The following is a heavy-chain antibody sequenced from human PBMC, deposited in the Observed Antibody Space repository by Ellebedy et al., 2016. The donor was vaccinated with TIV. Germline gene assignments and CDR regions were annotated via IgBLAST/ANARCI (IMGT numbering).Heavy chain of an antibody. J-gene: IGHJ4*02. CDR1: GFTFDDYS. D-gene: IGHD3-10*01. CDR3: ARSLLWFGELDS. V-gene: IGHV3-9*03. CDR2: INWNGNSI. Sequence: SLKISCAASGFTFDDYSMHWVRQAPGKGLEWVATINWNGNSIAYADSVRGRFTISRDNAKNSLYLQMNSLRPEDMALYYCARSLLWFGELDSWGQGTLVIVSS.